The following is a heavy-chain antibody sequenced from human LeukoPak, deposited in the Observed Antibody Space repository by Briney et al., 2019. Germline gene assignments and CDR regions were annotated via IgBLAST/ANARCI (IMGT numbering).Heavy chain of an antibody. CDR3: ARSTASEGPTHNWFDP. CDR2: IYYSGTT. CDR1: GGSISSSYKY. V-gene: IGHV4-39*01. Sequence: SETLSLTCTVSGGSISSSYKYWGWVRQPPGRGLEWIGSIYYSGTTYYNPSLKSRVTISVDTSKNQFSLKLTSVTAADTAVYYCARSTASEGPTHNWFDPWGQGTLSPSP. D-gene: IGHD2-2*01. J-gene: IGHJ5*02.